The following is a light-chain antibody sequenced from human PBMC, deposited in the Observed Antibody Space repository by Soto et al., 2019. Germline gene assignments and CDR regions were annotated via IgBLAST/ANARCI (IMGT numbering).Light chain of an antibody. CDR3: QQYYTSIT. Sequence: DVVMTQSPDSLAVSLGERATIHCKSSQSVLYSSNNENYLAWYQQKPRQPPKLLIHWASTRESGVPERFSGSGAGTDFTLPINSLQAEDVAVYYCQQYYTSITFGQGTRLAIK. CDR2: WAS. CDR1: QSVLYSSNNENY. V-gene: IGKV4-1*01. J-gene: IGKJ5*01.